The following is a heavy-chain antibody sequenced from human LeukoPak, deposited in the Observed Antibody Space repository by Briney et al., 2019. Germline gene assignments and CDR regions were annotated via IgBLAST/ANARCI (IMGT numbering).Heavy chain of an antibody. CDR3: AKAAGSSSWYWGSDY. J-gene: IGHJ4*02. CDR1: GFSFSSHA. CDR2: ISGSGGTT. Sequence: GGSLRLSCAASGFSFSSHAMSWVRQAPGKGLEWVSGISGSGGTTYYADSVKGRFTISRGNSKNTLYLQMNSLRAEDTAVYYCAKAAGSSSWYWGSDYWGQGTLVTVSS. V-gene: IGHV3-23*01. D-gene: IGHD6-13*01.